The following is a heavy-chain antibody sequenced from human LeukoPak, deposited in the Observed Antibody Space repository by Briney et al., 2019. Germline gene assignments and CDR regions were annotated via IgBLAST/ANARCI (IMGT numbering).Heavy chain of an antibody. V-gene: IGHV5-51*01. D-gene: IGHD3-9*01. J-gene: IGHJ6*03. CDR1: GYSFPSYW. CDR2: IYPGDSDT. Sequence: GESLKISCKGSGYSFPSYWIGWVRQMPGKGLEWMGIIYPGDSDTRYSPSFQGQVTISADKSISTAYLQWSSLKASDTAMYYCARHPVDYDILTVYYYYYYMDVWGKGTTVTVSS. CDR3: ARHPVDYDILTVYYYYYYMDV.